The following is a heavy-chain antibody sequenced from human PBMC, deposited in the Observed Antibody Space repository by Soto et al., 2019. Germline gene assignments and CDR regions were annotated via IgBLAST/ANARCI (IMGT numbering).Heavy chain of an antibody. J-gene: IGHJ4*02. CDR2: LNPDGTIT. Sequence: EVQLVESGGDLVQPGGSLRLSCAASGFTFSSYWMIWVRQPPGKGLVWVSRLNPDGTITNYADSVKGRFTISRDNAKNTLYLQMDSLRAEDTAVYYCARDLGSSPGYWGQGTLVTVSS. CDR1: GFTFSSYW. V-gene: IGHV3-74*01. CDR3: ARDLGSSPGY. D-gene: IGHD6-6*01.